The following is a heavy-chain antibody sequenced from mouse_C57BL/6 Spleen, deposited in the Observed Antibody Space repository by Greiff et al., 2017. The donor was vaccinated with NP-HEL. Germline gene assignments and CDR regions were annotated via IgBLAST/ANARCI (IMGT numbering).Heavy chain of an antibody. V-gene: IGHV1-15*01. CDR1: GYTFTDYE. D-gene: IGHD1-1*01. Sequence: VQLQQSGAELVRPGASVTLSCKASGYTFTDYEMHWVKQTPVHGLEWIGAIDPETGGTAYSQKFKGKAILTADKSSSTAYMELRSLTSEDSAVYYCTRWGLLRAWFAYWGQGTLVTVSA. J-gene: IGHJ3*01. CDR2: IDPETGGT. CDR3: TRWGLLRAWFAY.